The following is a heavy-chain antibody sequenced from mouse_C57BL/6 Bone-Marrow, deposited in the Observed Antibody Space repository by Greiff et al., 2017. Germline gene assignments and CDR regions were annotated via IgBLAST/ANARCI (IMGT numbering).Heavy chain of an antibody. V-gene: IGHV1-52*01. CDR3: ARGGTNWGYYYAMDY. CDR1: GYTFTSYW. J-gene: IGHJ4*01. D-gene: IGHD4-1*01. Sequence: VQLQQPGAELVRPGSSVKLSCKASGYTFTSYWMHWVKQRPIQGLEWIGNIYPSDSETHYNQKFKDKATLTVDKSSSTAYMQLSSLTSEDSAVYYCARGGTNWGYYYAMDYWGQGTSVTVSS. CDR2: IYPSDSET.